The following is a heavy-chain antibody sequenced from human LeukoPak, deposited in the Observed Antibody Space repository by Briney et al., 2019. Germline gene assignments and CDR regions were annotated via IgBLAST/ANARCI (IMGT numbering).Heavy chain of an antibody. Sequence: SSETLSLTRTVSGGSISRYYWSWIRQPAGKGLEWIGRIYTSGSNNYNPSLKSRVTISVDTSKNQFSLKLTSVTAADTAVYYCAGEGSTTGTTGYWGQGTLVTVSS. CDR2: IYTSGSN. J-gene: IGHJ4*02. D-gene: IGHD1-1*01. V-gene: IGHV4-4*07. CDR1: GGSISRYY. CDR3: AGEGSTTGTTGY.